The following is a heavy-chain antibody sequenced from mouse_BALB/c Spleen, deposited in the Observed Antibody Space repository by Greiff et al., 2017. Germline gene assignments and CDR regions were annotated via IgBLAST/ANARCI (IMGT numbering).Heavy chain of an antibody. J-gene: IGHJ4*01. CDR1: GFSLTDYG. D-gene: IGHD2-3*01. CDR3: AKIYDGYYGAMDY. CDR2: IWGGGST. V-gene: IGHV2-6-5*01. Sequence: VQLQQSGPGLVAPSQSLSITCTVSGFSLTDYGVSWIRQPPGKGLEWLGVIWGGGSTYYNSALKSRLSISKDNSKSQVFLKMNSLQTDDTAMYYCAKIYDGYYGAMDYWGQGTSVTVSS.